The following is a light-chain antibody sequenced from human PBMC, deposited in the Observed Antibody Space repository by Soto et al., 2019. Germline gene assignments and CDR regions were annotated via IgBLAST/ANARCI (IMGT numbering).Light chain of an antibody. J-gene: IGLJ3*02. CDR3: CSYADTSTFWVV. Sequence: QSALTQPASVSGSPGQSITISCSGTSSDFGGYNVVSWYQQHPGKAPKLIIYEGTKRPSGVSNRFSGSKSGNAASLTISGLQTEDEADCYCCSYADTSTFWVVFGGGTKVTVL. V-gene: IGLV2-23*03. CDR1: SSDFGGYNV. CDR2: EGT.